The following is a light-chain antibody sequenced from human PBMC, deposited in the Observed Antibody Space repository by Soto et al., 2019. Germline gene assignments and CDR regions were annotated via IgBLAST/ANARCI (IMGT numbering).Light chain of an antibody. Sequence: EIVMTQSPATLSVSPGERATLSCRASQSVSSNLAWYQQRPGQAPRLLMFDASTRATGIPARFSGSGSGTEFTLIISSRQSEDFAVYYCQQYNKWPPGTFGQGTKVEIK. J-gene: IGKJ1*01. CDR2: DAS. V-gene: IGKV3D-15*01. CDR1: QSVSSN. CDR3: QQYNKWPPGT.